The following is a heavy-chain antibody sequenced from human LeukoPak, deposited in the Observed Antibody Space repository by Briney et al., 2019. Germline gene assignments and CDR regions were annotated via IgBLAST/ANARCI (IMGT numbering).Heavy chain of an antibody. J-gene: IGHJ6*03. V-gene: IGHV3-53*01. CDR1: GFTVSSNY. Sequence: QSGGSLRLSCAASGFTVSSNYMSWVRQAPGKGLEWVSVIYSGGSTYYADSVKGRFTISRDNSKNTLYLQMNSLRAEDTAVYYCASRDDCSSTSCLGGDYYYYYMDVWGKGTTVTVSS. D-gene: IGHD2-2*01. CDR2: IYSGGST. CDR3: ASRDDCSSTSCLGGDYYYYYMDV.